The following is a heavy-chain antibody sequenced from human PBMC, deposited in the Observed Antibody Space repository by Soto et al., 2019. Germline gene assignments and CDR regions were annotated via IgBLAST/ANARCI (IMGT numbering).Heavy chain of an antibody. J-gene: IGHJ4*02. CDR1: GFTFNNFA. CDR3: AKNRHGSWGFDY. CDR2: IIGGGDAT. Sequence: PGGSLSLSCAATGFTFNNFARNWGRHGPGKGREWVSGIIGGGDATRYTDSVKGRFTISRDKAKSMVYLEMYSLIPDDTAIYYCAKNRHGSWGFDYWGQGTLVSVSS. D-gene: IGHD6-6*01. V-gene: IGHV3-23*01.